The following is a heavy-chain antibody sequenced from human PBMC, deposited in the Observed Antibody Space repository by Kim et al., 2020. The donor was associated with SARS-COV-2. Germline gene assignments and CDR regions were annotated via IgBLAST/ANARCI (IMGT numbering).Heavy chain of an antibody. Sequence: SETLSLTCAVYGGSFSGYYWSWIRQPPGKGLEWIGEINHSGSTNYNPSLKSRVTISVDTSKNQFSLKLSSVTAADTAVYYCARGGYDFWSRKFDYWGQGTLVTVSS. CDR2: INHSGST. V-gene: IGHV4-34*01. D-gene: IGHD3-3*01. J-gene: IGHJ4*02. CDR3: ARGGYDFWSRKFDY. CDR1: GGSFSGYY.